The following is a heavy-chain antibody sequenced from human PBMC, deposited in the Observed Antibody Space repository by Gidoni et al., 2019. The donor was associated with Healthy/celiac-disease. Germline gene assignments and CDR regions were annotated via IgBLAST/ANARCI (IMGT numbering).Heavy chain of an antibody. V-gene: IGHV1-24*01. CDR3: ATVSGDYGDYGRGNWFDP. CDR1: GYTLTELS. J-gene: IGHJ5*02. D-gene: IGHD4-17*01. CDR2: FDPEDGET. Sequence: QVQLVQSGAEVKKPGASVQVSCKVSGYTLTELSMHWVRQAPGKGLEWMGGFDPEDGETIYAQKFQGRVTMTEDTSTDTAYMELSSLRSEDTAVYYCATVSGDYGDYGRGNWFDPWGQGTLVTVSS.